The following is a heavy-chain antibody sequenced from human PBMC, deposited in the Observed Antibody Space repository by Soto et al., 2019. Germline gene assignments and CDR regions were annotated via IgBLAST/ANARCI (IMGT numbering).Heavy chain of an antibody. V-gene: IGHV4-39*01. CDR1: GGPISSSSYY. CDR2: IYYSGST. CDR3: ARHDPLGTIDYYYYGMDV. Sequence: SETLSLTCTVSGGPISSSSYYWGWIRQPPGKGLEWIGSIYYSGSTYYNPSLKSRVTISVDTSKNQFSLKLSSVTAADTAVYYCARHDPLGTIDYYYYGMDVWGQGTTVTVSS. D-gene: IGHD7-27*01. J-gene: IGHJ6*02.